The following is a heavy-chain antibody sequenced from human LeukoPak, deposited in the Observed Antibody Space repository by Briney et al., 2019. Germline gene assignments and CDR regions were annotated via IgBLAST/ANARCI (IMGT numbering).Heavy chain of an antibody. CDR1: GFTFSSYG. J-gene: IGHJ5*02. D-gene: IGHD6-13*01. Sequence: GGSLRLSCAASGFTFSSYGMHWVRQAPGKGLEWVAVISYDGSNKNFADSVRGRFTISRDNSKNTLYLQMNSLRAEDTAVYYCARESSSWYNWFDPWGQGTLVTVSS. CDR3: ARESSSWYNWFDP. CDR2: ISYDGSNK. V-gene: IGHV3-30*03.